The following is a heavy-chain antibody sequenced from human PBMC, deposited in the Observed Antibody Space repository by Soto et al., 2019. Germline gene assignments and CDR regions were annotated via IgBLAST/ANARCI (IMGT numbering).Heavy chain of an antibody. J-gene: IGHJ4*02. CDR1: GGSVSSGSYY. CDR3: ARASMRDVYNCDY. Sequence: QVQLQESGPGLVKPSETLSLTCTVSGGSVSSGSYYWSWIRQPPGKVLEWVGYIYYSGSTNYNPSLKSRVTISVDTSKNQFSLKLSSVTAADTAVYYCARASMRDVYNCDYWGQGTLVTVSS. D-gene: IGHD1-1*01. CDR2: IYYSGST. V-gene: IGHV4-61*01.